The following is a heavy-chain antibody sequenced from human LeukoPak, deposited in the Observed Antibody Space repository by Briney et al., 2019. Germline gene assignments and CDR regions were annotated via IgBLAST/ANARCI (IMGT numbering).Heavy chain of an antibody. J-gene: IGHJ3*02. V-gene: IGHV3-23*01. CDR2: ISGSGGST. Sequence: PGGSLRLSCAASGFTFSSYAMSWVRQAPGKGLEWVSAISGSGGSTYYADSVKGRFTISRDNSKNTLYLQMNSLRAEDTAVYYCARGGQIVGAIGDAFDIWGQGTMVTVSS. D-gene: IGHD1-26*01. CDR3: ARGGQIVGAIGDAFDI. CDR1: GFTFSSYA.